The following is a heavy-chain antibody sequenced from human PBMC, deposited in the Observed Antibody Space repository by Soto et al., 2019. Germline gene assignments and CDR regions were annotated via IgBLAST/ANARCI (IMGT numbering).Heavy chain of an antibody. CDR3: ARDLPPFCSNGICFADF. Sequence: CGSLRLSYAAFGFTFPNYAISWVFKANGKGLEWVSAISVSGNSAYYADSVKGRFTISRDNSKNTLFLQMNSLRADDTAVYYCARDLPPFCSNGICFADFWGQGTLVTVSS. V-gene: IGHV3-23*01. J-gene: IGHJ4*02. CDR2: ISVSGNSA. D-gene: IGHD2-8*01. CDR1: GFTFPNYA.